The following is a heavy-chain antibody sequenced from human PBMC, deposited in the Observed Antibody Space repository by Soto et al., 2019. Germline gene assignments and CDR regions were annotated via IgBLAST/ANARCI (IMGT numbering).Heavy chain of an antibody. J-gene: IGHJ4*02. D-gene: IGHD3-22*01. CDR1: GFTFDDYS. Sequence: PGGSLSLSCAASGFTFDDYSMHWVRQAPGKGLEWVSGISWNSGSIGYADSVKGRFTISRDNAKNSLYLQMNSLRAEDTAVYYCAKAKYYYDSNGYSPPPRGTAAVCDYWGQGTLVTSPQ. V-gene: IGHV3-9*01. CDR2: ISWNSGSI. CDR3: AKAKYYYDSNGYSPPPRGTAAVCDY.